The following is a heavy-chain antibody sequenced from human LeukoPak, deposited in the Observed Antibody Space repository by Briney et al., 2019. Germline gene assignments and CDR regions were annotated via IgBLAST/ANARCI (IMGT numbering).Heavy chain of an antibody. V-gene: IGHV3-48*03. J-gene: IGHJ3*02. CDR1: GFTFSSYE. D-gene: IGHD3-10*01. Sequence: QPGGSLRLSCAASGFTFSSYEMNWVRQAPGKGLEWVSYISSSGSTIYYADSVKGRFTISRDNAKNSLYLQMNSLRAEDTAVYYCARDITMVRGVMLLGAFDIWGQGTMVTVSS. CDR2: ISSSGSTI. CDR3: ARDITMVRGVMLLGAFDI.